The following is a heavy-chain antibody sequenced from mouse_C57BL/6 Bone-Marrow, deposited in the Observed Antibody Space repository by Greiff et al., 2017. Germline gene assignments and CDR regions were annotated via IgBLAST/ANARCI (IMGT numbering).Heavy chain of an antibody. CDR2: IDPGNGNT. CDR3: ARYGSCFFGRYFDV. CDR1: GYNIKNTY. Sequence: EVKLQESVAELVRPGASVKLSCTASGYNIKNTYMHWVKQRPEQGLEWIGRIDPGNGNTKYAPKFQGKATITADTSSNTAYLQLSSLTSDDTAIYYCARYGSCFFGRYFDVWGTGTTVTVSS. D-gene: IGHD1-1*02. V-gene: IGHV14-3*01. J-gene: IGHJ1*03.